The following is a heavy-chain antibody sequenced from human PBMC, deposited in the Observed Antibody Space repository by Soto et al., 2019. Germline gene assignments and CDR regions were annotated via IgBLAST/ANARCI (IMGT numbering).Heavy chain of an antibody. J-gene: IGHJ6*02. CDR1: GFTFSSYE. CDR3: ARVGSSTGGMDV. V-gene: IGHV3-48*03. CDR2: ISSSGSTI. Sequence: EVQLVESGGGLVQPGGSLRLSCAASGFTFSSYEMNWVRQAPGKGLEWVSYISSSGSTIYYADSVKGRFTISRDNAKNSLYLQMNSLRAEDTAVYYCARVGSSTGGMDVWGQGTTVTVSS. D-gene: IGHD2-2*01.